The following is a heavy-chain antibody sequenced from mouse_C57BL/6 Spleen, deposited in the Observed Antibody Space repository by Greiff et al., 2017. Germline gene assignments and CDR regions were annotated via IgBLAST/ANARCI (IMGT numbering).Heavy chain of an antibody. Sequence: VQLQQSGPELVKPGASVKISCKASGYTFTDYYMNWVKQSPGKSLEWIGDINPNNGGTSYNQKFKGKATLTVDKSSSTAYMELRSLTSEDSAVYYCARSEYPYAMDYWGQGTSVTVSS. J-gene: IGHJ4*01. V-gene: IGHV1-26*01. CDR3: ARSEYPYAMDY. CDR2: INPNNGGT. D-gene: IGHD2-10*02. CDR1: GYTFTDYY.